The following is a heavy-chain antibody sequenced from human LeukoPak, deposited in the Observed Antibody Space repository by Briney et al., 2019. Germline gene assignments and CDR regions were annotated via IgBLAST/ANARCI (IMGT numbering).Heavy chain of an antibody. CDR2: IKSKTDGGTT. CDR1: GGSFSGYY. CDR3: TIDRSLVRGANDH. Sequence: ETLSLTCAVYGGSFSGYYWSWIRQPPGKGLEWVGRIKSKTDGGTTDYAAPVKGRFTISRDDSKNTLFLQMNSLKTEDTAVYYCTIDRSLVRGANDHWGQGTLVTVSS. J-gene: IGHJ4*02. V-gene: IGHV3-15*01. D-gene: IGHD3-10*01.